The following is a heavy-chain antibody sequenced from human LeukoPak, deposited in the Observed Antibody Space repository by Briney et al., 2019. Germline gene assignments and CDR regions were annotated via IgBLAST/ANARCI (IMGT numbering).Heavy chain of an antibody. CDR3: ARGPYYDFWSGYRPD. V-gene: IGHV1-69*05. Sequence: GASVKVSCKASGYTFTSYYMHWVRQAPGQGLEWMGGIIPIFGTANYAQKFQGRVTITTDESTSTAYMELSSLRSEDTAVYYCARGPYYDFWSGYRPDWGQGTLVTVSS. D-gene: IGHD3-3*01. CDR1: GYTFTSYY. CDR2: IIPIFGTA. J-gene: IGHJ4*02.